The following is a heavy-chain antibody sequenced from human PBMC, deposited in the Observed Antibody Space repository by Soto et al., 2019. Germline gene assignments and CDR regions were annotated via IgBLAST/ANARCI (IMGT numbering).Heavy chain of an antibody. V-gene: IGHV4-59*08. J-gene: IGHJ6*03. D-gene: IGHD3-3*01. Sequence: SETLSLTCTVSGGSISSYYWSWIRQPPGKGLEWIGYIYYSGSTNYNPSLKSRVTISVDTSKNQFSLKLSSVTAADTAVYYCARRGYYDFWSTHYYFMAVWAQGTTVTVSS. CDR1: GGSISSYY. CDR3: ARRGYYDFWSTHYYFMAV. CDR2: IYYSGST.